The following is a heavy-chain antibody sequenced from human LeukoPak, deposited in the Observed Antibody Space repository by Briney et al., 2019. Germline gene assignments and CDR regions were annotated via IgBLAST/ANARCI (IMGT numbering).Heavy chain of an antibody. D-gene: IGHD3-10*01. J-gene: IGHJ4*02. CDR1: GFNFYNSW. CDR2: IYGGGSI. CDR3: VRDLWSLGD. Sequence: GGSLRLSCAASGFNFYNSWMNGLREAPGKGLEWVSVIYGGGSIFYADSVRGRFTISRDNSKNTLHLQMNSLRAEDTAVYYCVRDLWSLGDWGQGTLVTVSS. V-gene: IGHV3-53*01.